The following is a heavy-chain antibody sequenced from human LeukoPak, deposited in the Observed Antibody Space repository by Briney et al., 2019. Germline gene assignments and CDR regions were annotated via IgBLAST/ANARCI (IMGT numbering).Heavy chain of an antibody. CDR2: INPNSGGT. V-gene: IGHV1-2*02. Sequence: ASVKVSCKASGYTFTGYYMHWVRQAPGQGLEWMGWINPNSGGTNYAQKFQGRVTMTRDTSISTDYLNLTRLRSDDTAVYYCARIAYYYYYMDVWGKGTTVTVSS. D-gene: IGHD6-13*01. J-gene: IGHJ6*03. CDR3: ARIAYYYYYMDV. CDR1: GYTFTGYY.